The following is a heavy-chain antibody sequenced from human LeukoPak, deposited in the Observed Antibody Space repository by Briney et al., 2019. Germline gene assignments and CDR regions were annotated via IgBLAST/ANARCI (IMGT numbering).Heavy chain of an antibody. CDR2: INPSGSTT. D-gene: IGHD3-22*01. V-gene: IGHV3-74*01. J-gene: IGHJ5*02. CDR3: ARSAYYESSGFYYDS. Sequence: GGSLRLSCIASGFTFSKYWIHWIRQVPGQGPVWVSRINPSGSTTNCADSVKGRFTNSRDNAKNTLYLQMNGLRVEDTAVYYCARSAYYESSGFYYDSWGQGTLVTVSS. CDR1: GFTFSKYW.